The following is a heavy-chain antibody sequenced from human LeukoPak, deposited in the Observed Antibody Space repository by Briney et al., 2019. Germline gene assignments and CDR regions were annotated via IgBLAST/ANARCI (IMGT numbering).Heavy chain of an antibody. Sequence: ASVKVSCKASGYTFTGYYMHWVRQAPGQGLEWMGWINPNSGGTNYAQKFQGRVTMTRDTSISTAYMELSRLRSDDTAVYYCARDSPLIWFGELLFVGNYYMDVWGKGTTVTVSS. D-gene: IGHD3-10*01. J-gene: IGHJ6*03. CDR3: ARDSPLIWFGELLFVGNYYMDV. CDR2: INPNSGGT. V-gene: IGHV1-2*02. CDR1: GYTFTGYY.